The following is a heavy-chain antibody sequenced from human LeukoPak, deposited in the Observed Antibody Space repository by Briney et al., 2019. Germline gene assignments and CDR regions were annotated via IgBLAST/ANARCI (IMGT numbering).Heavy chain of an antibody. D-gene: IGHD5-18*01. CDR1: GATFSSYA. CDR2: IIPIFGTA. V-gene: IGHV1-69*05. CDR3: ARETAMAKSYYYYYMDV. J-gene: IGHJ6*03. Sequence: SVKVSCKASGATFSSYAISWVRQAPGQGLEWMGRIIPIFGTANYAQKFQGRVTITTDESTSTAYMELSSLRSEDTAVYYCARETAMAKSYYYYYMDVWGKGTTVTVSS.